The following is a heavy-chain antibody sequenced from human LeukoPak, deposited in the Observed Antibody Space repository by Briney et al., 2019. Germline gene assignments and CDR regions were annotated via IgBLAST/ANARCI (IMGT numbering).Heavy chain of an antibody. J-gene: IGHJ4*02. CDR3: AREVGQAWTAVAAPFDY. CDR2: IYYSGST. V-gene: IGHV4-59*12. CDR1: GGSISSYY. D-gene: IGHD6-19*01. Sequence: SETLSLTCTVSGGSISSYYWSWIRQPPGKGLEWIGYIYYSGSTNYNPSLKSRVTISVDTSKNQFSLQLNSVTPEDTAVYYCAREVGQAWTAVAAPFDYWGQGTLVTVSS.